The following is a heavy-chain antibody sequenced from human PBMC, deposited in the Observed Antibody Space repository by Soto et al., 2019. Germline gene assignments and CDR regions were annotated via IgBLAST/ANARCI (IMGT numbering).Heavy chain of an antibody. CDR1: GFSLRTIGVG. CDR3: AHKSYYGYGSAYMATVFDY. CDR2: IYWDDDK. Sequence: QITLKESGPTLVKPTQTLTLTCTFSGFSLRTIGVGVGWIRHPPGKALAWLALIYWDDDKRYSPSLKSSITITKDISKRQVVLTMTNMDTVDTATYCWAHKSYYGYGSAYMATVFDYWGQGTLVTVSS. V-gene: IGHV2-5*02. J-gene: IGHJ4*02. D-gene: IGHD3-10*01.